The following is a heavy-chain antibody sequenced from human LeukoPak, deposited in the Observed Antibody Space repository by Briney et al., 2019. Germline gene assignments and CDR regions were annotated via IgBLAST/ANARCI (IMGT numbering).Heavy chain of an antibody. J-gene: IGHJ6*02. CDR3: ATRGGTGYYYYGMDV. V-gene: IGHV1-8*01. CDR1: GYTFTSYD. CDR2: MNPNSGNT. D-gene: IGHD2-15*01. Sequence: ASVKVSCKASGYTFTSYDINWVRQATGQGLEWMGWMNPNSGNTGYAQKFQGRVTMTRNTSISTAYMELSSLRSEDTAVYYCATRGGTGYYYYGMDVWGQGTTVTVSS.